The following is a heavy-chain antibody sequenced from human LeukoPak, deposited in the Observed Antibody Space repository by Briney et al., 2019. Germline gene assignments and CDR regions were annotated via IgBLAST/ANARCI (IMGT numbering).Heavy chain of an antibody. V-gene: IGHV4-59*01. J-gene: IGHJ4*02. CDR2: IYYSGST. Sequence: SETLSLTCTVSGGSISSYYWSWIRQPPGKGLEGIGYIYYSGSTNYNPSLKSRVTISVDTSKNQFSLKLSSVTAADTAVYYCAREVYYGSEFEYWGQGTLVTVSS. D-gene: IGHD3-10*01. CDR3: AREVYYGSEFEY. CDR1: GGSISSYY.